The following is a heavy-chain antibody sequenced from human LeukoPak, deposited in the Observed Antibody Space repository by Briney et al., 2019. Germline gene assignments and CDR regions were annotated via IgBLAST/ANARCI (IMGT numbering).Heavy chain of an antibody. Sequence: GGSLRLSCSTSGFTFSNHFMHWVRQAPGKGLEYVSSIGPNGASTLYADSVKGRFTTSRDNSKNTLYLQMNSLRAEDTAVYYCAKKLRWDCSSTTCPKGDCFDPWGQGTLVTVSS. D-gene: IGHD2-2*01. V-gene: IGHV3-64*04. CDR2: IGPNGAST. J-gene: IGHJ5*02. CDR3: AKKLRWDCSSTTCPKGDCFDP. CDR1: GFTFSNHF.